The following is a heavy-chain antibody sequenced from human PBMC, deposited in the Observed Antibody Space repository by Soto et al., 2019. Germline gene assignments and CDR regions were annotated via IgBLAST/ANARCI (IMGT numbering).Heavy chain of an antibody. CDR2: IIPIFGTA. V-gene: IGHV1-69*13. CDR3: ARVEGGVSYDSSGYAHFEY. D-gene: IGHD3-22*01. J-gene: IGHJ4*02. Sequence: VKVSCKASGVTFSSYAISWVRQSAGQGVEWMGGIIPIFGTANYAQKFQGRVTITADESTSTAYMELSSLRSEDTAVYYCARVEGGVSYDSSGYAHFEYWGQGTLVTVSS. CDR1: GVTFSSYA.